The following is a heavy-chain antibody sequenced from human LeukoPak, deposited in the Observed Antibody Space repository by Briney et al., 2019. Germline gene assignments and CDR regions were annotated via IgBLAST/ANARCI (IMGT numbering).Heavy chain of an antibody. Sequence: GGSLRLSCAASGFTVSSNYMSWVRQAPGKGLEWVSIIYSGGSTYYADSVKGRFTISRDTSKNTLYLQMNSLGTEDTAVYYCTKGRGGYTYAIDFWGQGTLVTVSS. V-gene: IGHV3-66*01. CDR1: GFTVSSNY. D-gene: IGHD5-18*01. CDR3: TKGRGGYTYAIDF. CDR2: IYSGGST. J-gene: IGHJ4*02.